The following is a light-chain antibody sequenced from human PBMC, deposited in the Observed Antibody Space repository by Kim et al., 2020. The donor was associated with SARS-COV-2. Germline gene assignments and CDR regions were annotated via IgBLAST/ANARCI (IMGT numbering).Light chain of an antibody. J-gene: IGLJ2*01. CDR3: AAGDDSLSGVV. Sequence: GQRGTICCYGRGSNIGGNNGYWYQQFPGTDPKLLIYENNQRPSGVPDRVAGSKSGTSASLAISGLRAEDEADYYCAAGDDSLSGVVFGGGTQLTVL. V-gene: IGLV1-47*01. CDR1: GSNIGGNN. CDR2: ENN.